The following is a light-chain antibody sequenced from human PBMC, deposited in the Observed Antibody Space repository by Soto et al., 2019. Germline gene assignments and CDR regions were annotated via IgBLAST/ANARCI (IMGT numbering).Light chain of an antibody. CDR2: SDD. J-gene: IGLJ3*02. CDR3: GAWDDSLSGLV. Sequence: QSVLTQPPSASATPGQRVIISCSGSSSSIGKNAVKWYQQFPGTAPKLLIHSDDQRPSGVPDRFSGSKSGTSASLTISGLQSEGEAHYYCGAWDDSLSGLVFGGGTKVTVL. CDR1: SSSIGKNA. V-gene: IGLV1-44*01.